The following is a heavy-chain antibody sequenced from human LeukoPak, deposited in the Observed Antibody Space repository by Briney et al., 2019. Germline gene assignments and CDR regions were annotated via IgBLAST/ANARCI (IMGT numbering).Heavy chain of an antibody. V-gene: IGHV3-11*01. D-gene: IGHD3/OR15-3a*01. CDR1: GFTLSDYY. J-gene: IGHJ4*02. CDR2: SSSSGTTI. Sequence: GGSLRLSCAASGFTLSDYYMSWIRQAPGKGLEWVSYSSSSGTTIYYADSVKGRFAISGDNAKNSLYLQMNSLRAEDTAVYYCARRRDFIDYWGQGTLVTVSS. CDR3: ARRRDFIDY.